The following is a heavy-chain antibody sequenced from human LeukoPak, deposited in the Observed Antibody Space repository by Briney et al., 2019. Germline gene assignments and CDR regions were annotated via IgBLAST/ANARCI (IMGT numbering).Heavy chain of an antibody. Sequence: GASVKVSCKASGNTFIGYWIHWVRQAPGQGLEWMGAINPRGDATIGAQKLQGRVTMTTDTSTSTAYMELRGLRSDDTAVYYCARVVGGSYYSANCFDYWGQGTLVTVSS. CDR3: ARVVGGSYYSANCFDY. D-gene: IGHD1-26*01. CDR1: GNTFIGYW. CDR2: INPRGDAT. J-gene: IGHJ4*02. V-gene: IGHV1-46*01.